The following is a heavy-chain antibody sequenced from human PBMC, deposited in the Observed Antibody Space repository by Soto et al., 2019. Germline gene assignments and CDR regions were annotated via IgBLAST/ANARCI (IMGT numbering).Heavy chain of an antibody. CDR2: ITASGEKL. CDR1: GFSLGSYA. J-gene: IGHJ4*02. D-gene: IGHD3-16*01. Sequence: GGSLRLSCAASGFSLGSYAMTWVRQAPGKGLEWVSGITASGEKLYYADSVKGRFTVSRDNSKNTLYLQMHSLRADDTAVYYCARDCSSSSCYVWAHWGQGTLVTVSS. CDR3: ARDCSSSSCYVWAH. V-gene: IGHV3-23*01.